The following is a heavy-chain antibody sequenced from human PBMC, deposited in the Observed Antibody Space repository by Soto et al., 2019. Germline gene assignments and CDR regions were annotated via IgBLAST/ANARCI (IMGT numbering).Heavy chain of an antibody. J-gene: IGHJ3*02. CDR1: GFTFSSYA. CDR2: ISGSGGST. CDR3: AKENIVVVVAATGAFDI. D-gene: IGHD2-15*01. V-gene: IGHV3-23*01. Sequence: EVQLLESGGGLVQPGGSLRLSCAASGFTFSSYAMSWVRQAPGKGLEWVSAISGSGGSTYYADSVKGRFTISRANSKNTLYLQMNSLRAEDTAVYYCAKENIVVVVAATGAFDIWGQGTMVTVSS.